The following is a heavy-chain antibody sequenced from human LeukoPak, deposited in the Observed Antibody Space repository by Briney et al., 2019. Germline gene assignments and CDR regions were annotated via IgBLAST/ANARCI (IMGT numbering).Heavy chain of an antibody. Sequence: SETLSPTCTVSGGSISSYYWSWIRQPPGKGLEWIGYIYDSGSTNYNPSLKSRVTISVDRSKNQFSLKLSSVTAADTAVYYCASASGSSLFDFWGQGTLVTVSS. CDR3: ASASGSSLFDF. D-gene: IGHD3-10*01. V-gene: IGHV4-59*03. J-gene: IGHJ4*02. CDR1: GGSISSYY. CDR2: IYDSGST.